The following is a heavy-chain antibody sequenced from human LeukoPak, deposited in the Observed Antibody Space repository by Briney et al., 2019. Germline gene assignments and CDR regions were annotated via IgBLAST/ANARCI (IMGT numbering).Heavy chain of an antibody. Sequence: SETLSLTCTVSGGSISSSSYYWGWIRQPPGKGLEWIGSIYYSGSTYYNPSLKSRVTISVDTSKNQFSLKLSSVTAADTAVNYCARHLTYIVVVPAATIDWGQGTLVTVSS. J-gene: IGHJ4*02. CDR2: IYYSGST. CDR1: GGSISSSSYY. D-gene: IGHD2-2*01. V-gene: IGHV4-39*01. CDR3: ARHLTYIVVVPAATID.